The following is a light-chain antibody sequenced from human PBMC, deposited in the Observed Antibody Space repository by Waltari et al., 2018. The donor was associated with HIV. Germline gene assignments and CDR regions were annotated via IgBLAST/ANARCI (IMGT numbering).Light chain of an antibody. CDR2: DVY. CDR3: CAYAAGHVSYV. Sequence: QSALTQPPSVSGSPGQSVTIPCTGSTSDVGSYHYVSWYQQYPGTAPKLIIFDVYQRPSGVPERFSGSRSGNTASLTISGLQTEDEADYFCCAYAAGHVSYVFGTGT. V-gene: IGLV2-11*01. CDR1: TSDVGSYHY. J-gene: IGLJ1*01.